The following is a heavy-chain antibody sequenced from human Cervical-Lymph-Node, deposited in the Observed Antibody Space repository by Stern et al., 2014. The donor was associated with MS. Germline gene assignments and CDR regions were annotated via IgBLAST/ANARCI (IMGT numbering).Heavy chain of an antibody. V-gene: IGHV4-39*01. Sequence: QLQLKESGPGLVKPSETLYLTCAVSGDSISSYTQHWARIRQPHGKGLVWIGSCYYSGAPNNNPSLKSPVTISVNTSKNHSSLGFNSVTAADTAVYYCAKHACTGAACPFDLWGQGTLVTVSS. CDR2: CYYSGAP. D-gene: IGHD2-8*02. CDR3: AKHACTGAACPFDL. CDR1: GDSISSYTQH. J-gene: IGHJ4*02.